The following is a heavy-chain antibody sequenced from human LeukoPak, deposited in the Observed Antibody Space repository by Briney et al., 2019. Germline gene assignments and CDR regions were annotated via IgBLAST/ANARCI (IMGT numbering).Heavy chain of an antibody. D-gene: IGHD3-22*01. Sequence: SVKVSCKASGYTFTSYGISWVRQAPGQGLEWMGWISAYNGNTNYAQHLQGTVTMTTDTSTSTAYMELRSLRSDHTAVYYCATADRITMIPVFDYWGQGTLVTVSS. CDR1: GYTFTSYG. J-gene: IGHJ4*02. CDR3: ATADRITMIPVFDY. V-gene: IGHV1-18*01. CDR2: ISAYNGNT.